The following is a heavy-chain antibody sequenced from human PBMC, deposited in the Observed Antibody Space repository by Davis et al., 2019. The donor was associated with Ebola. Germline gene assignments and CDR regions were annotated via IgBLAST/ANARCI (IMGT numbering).Heavy chain of an antibody. CDR1: GYTFTTYA. D-gene: IGHD3-16*01. V-gene: IGHV7-4-1*02. CDR3: ARGMGELALN. CDR2: ITTNTASP. J-gene: IGHJ4*02. Sequence: AASVKVSCKASGYTFTTYAMSWVRQAPGQGLEWMGWITTNTASPTYARGFSERFVFSLDTSVDTAFLQINNLRSGDTAIYYCARGMGELALNWGQGTLVTVSS.